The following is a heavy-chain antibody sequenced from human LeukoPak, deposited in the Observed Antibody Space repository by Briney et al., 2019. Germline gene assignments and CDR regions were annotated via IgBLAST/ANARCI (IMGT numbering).Heavy chain of an antibody. CDR1: GFIVSSNY. CDR2: IYSAGAT. Sequence: GGSLRLSCAASGFIVSSNYMSWVRQAPGKGLEWVSIIYSAGATYYADSVRGRFTISRDNSKNTVCLQMNSLRAEDTAVYYCASGGLGARKFYSDPFHYWGQGTLVTVSS. V-gene: IGHV3-53*01. D-gene: IGHD3-16*01. J-gene: IGHJ4*02. CDR3: ASGGLGARKFYSDPFHY.